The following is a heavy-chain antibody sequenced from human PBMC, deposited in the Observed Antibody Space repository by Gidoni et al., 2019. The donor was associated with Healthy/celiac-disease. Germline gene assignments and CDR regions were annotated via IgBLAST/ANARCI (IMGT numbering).Heavy chain of an antibody. CDR3: ARDLSYSYDSSGYRFDY. D-gene: IGHD3-22*01. V-gene: IGHV3-21*01. CDR1: GFTFSSYS. Sequence: EVQLVESGGGLVKPGGSLRLSCAASGFTFSSYSMNWVRQAPGKGLEWVSSISSSSSYIYYADSVKGRFTISRDNAKNSLYLQMNSLRAEDTAVYYCARDLSYSYDSSGYRFDYWGQGTLVTVSS. CDR2: ISSSSSYI. J-gene: IGHJ4*02.